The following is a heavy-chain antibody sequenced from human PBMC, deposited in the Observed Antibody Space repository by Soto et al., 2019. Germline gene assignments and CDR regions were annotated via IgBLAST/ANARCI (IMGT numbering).Heavy chain of an antibody. CDR2: INPKSGGT. J-gene: IGHJ4*02. CDR1: GYTFTVYY. V-gene: IGHV1-2*02. Sequence: ASVKVSCKASGYTFTVYYMHWVRQAPGQGLEWMGWINPKSGGTMYPQKFQGRVTMTWDTSISTAYMALTRLRSDDTAVYYRARDLAKGGGSAGFDYWGQGTLVTVSS. CDR3: ARDLAKGGGSAGFDY. D-gene: IGHD1-26*01.